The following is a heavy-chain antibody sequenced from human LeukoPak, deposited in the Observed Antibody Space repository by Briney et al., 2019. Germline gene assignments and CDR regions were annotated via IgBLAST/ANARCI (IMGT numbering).Heavy chain of an antibody. CDR3: ARGDHQHWNACRY. CDR1: GFTFNSYW. V-gene: IGHV3-74*01. CDR2: VNGSGSDT. D-gene: IGHD1-1*01. J-gene: IGHJ4*02. Sequence: AGSLRLSCAASGFTFNSYWLHWVRQAPAPGMVLVSRVNGSGSDTSYADAVKGRFTHSRDSANNTLYLQINSLRAEDTPVYYCARGDHQHWNACRYWGQGTLVTVSS.